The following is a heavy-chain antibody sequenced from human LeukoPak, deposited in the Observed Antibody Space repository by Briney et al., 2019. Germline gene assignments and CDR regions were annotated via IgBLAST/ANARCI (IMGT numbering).Heavy chain of an antibody. J-gene: IGHJ4*02. V-gene: IGHV1-18*01. CDR2: ISAYNGNT. CDR3: ARDPPVSGSGSYRDY. D-gene: IGHD3-10*01. Sequence: ASVTVSCKASGYTFTSYGISWVRQAPGQGLEWMGWISAYNGNTNYAQKLQGRVTMTTDTSTSTAYMELRSLRSDDTAVYYCARDPPVSGSGSYRDYWGQGTLVTVSS. CDR1: GYTFTSYG.